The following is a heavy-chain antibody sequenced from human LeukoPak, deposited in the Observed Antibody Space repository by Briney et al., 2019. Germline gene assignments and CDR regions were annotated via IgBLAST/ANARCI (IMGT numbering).Heavy chain of an antibody. CDR1: GGSVSSGSNY. Sequence: SETLSLTCSVSGGSVSSGSNYWSWIRQPPGKGPEWIGYIYYSGSTNYNPSLKSRVTISVDTSKNQFSLKLSSVTAADTAVYYCARDSLQLLIGFDYWGQGTLVTVSS. D-gene: IGHD1-26*01. CDR3: ARDSLQLLIGFDY. CDR2: IYYSGST. J-gene: IGHJ4*02. V-gene: IGHV4-61*01.